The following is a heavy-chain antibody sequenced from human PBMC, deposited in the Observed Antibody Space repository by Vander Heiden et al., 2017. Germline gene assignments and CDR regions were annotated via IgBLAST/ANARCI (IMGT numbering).Heavy chain of an antibody. CDR2: ISGSGGST. CDR1: GFTLGSYA. Sequence: EVQLLESGGGLVQPGGSLSPPCPASGFTLGSYAMSWVRQAPGKGLEWVSAISGSGGSTYYADSVKGRFTISRDNSKNTLYLQMNSLRAEDTAVYYCAKDGDDYVWGSWGYWGQGTLVTVSS. V-gene: IGHV3-23*01. D-gene: IGHD3-16*01. J-gene: IGHJ4*02. CDR3: AKDGDDYVWGSWGY.